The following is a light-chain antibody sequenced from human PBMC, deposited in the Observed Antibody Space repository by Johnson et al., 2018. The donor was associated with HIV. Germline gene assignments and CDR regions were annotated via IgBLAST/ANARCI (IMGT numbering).Light chain of an antibody. V-gene: IGLV1-51*01. Sequence: HSVLTQPPSVSAAPGQKVTISCSGSSSNIGNNYVSWYQQLPGTAPKLLIYDNNQRPLGIPARFSGYKSGTSATLDITGLQTGDEADYYCATWDYSLTPFYVVGTATKV. CDR2: DNN. CDR3: ATWDYSLTPFYV. CDR1: SSNIGNNY. J-gene: IGLJ1*01.